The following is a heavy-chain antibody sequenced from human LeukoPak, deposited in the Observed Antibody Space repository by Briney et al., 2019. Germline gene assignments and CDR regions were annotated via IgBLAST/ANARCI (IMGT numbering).Heavy chain of an antibody. Sequence: SETLSLTCTVSGGSISSYYWSWIRQPPGKGLEWIGYIYYSGSTNYNPSLKSRVTISVDTSKNQFSLKLCSVTAADTAVYYCARDGGGDPRFDYWGQGTLVTVSS. CDR3: ARDGGGDPRFDY. J-gene: IGHJ4*02. CDR1: GGSISSYY. D-gene: IGHD2-21*02. CDR2: IYYSGST. V-gene: IGHV4-59*01.